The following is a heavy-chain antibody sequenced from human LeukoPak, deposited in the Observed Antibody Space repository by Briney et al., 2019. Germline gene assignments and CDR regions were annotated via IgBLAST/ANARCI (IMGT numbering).Heavy chain of an antibody. CDR2: IYYSGST. V-gene: IGHV4-59*01. CDR3: ARAPWGVATIQYYYYYMDV. D-gene: IGHD5-12*01. CDR1: GGSISSYY. J-gene: IGHJ6*03. Sequence: SETLSLTCIVSGGSISSYYWSWIRQPPGKGLEWIGYIYYSGSTNYNPSLKSRVTISVDTSKNQFSLKLSSVTAADTAVYYCARAPWGVATIQYYYYYMDVWGKGTTVTISS.